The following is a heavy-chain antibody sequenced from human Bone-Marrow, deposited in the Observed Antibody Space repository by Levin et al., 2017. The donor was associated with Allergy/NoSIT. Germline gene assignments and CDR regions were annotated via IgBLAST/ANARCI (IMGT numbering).Heavy chain of an antibody. Sequence: PSETLSLTCGVYGDSISSGGYYWNWIRQYPGKGLEWIGYIYSSGGTYYNPSLKSRVTISLDTSDNQFSLRLRSVTAADAAVYYCARCDSGDYDRYFDYWGQGIRVTVSS. CDR1: GDSISSGGYY. J-gene: IGHJ4*02. CDR3: ARCDSGDYDRYFDY. CDR2: IYSSGGT. V-gene: IGHV4-31*02. D-gene: IGHD4-17*01.